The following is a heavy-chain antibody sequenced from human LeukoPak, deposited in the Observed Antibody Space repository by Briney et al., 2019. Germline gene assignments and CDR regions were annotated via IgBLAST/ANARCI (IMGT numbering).Heavy chain of an antibody. V-gene: IGHV4-30-4*07. CDR1: GGSISSGGYS. CDR3: ARGSMYSSGIFDY. Sequence: SETLSLTCAVSGGSISSGGYSWSWIRQPPGKGLEWIGYIYYSGSTYYNPSLKSRVTISVDTSKNQFSLKLSSVTAADTAVYYCARGSMYSSGIFDYWGQGTLVTVSS. CDR2: IYYSGST. J-gene: IGHJ4*02. D-gene: IGHD6-19*01.